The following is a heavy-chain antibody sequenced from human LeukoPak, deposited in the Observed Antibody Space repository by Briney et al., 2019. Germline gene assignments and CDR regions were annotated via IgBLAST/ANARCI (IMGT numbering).Heavy chain of an antibody. CDR1: GGSFSGYY. CDR3: ARSAVPWGYFDY. D-gene: IGHD7-27*01. CDR2: ISSSGSTI. V-gene: IGHV3-11*04. J-gene: IGHJ4*02. Sequence: LSLTCAVYGGSFSGYYMSWIRQAPGKGLEWVSYISSSGSTIYYADSVKGRFTISRDNAKNSLYLQMNSLRAEDTAVYYCARSAVPWGYFDYWGQGTLVTVSS.